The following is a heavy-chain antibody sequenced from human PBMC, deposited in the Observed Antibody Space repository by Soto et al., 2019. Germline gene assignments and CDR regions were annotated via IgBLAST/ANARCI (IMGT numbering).Heavy chain of an antibody. CDR1: GGTFYTYT. V-gene: IGHV1-69*15. CDR2: ITPIYPTT. CDR3: ARIPRYSFPTSDDLDS. J-gene: IGHJ4*02. D-gene: IGHD5-18*01. Sequence: QVQLVQSGAEVRKPGSSVQVSCKASGGTFYTYTFSWVRQAPGQGLEWMGSITPIYPTTNYAEKFQCRLTVTADGSTNTAYMDLNSLTSEDTAVYYCARIPRYSFPTSDDLDSWGQGTLVTVSS.